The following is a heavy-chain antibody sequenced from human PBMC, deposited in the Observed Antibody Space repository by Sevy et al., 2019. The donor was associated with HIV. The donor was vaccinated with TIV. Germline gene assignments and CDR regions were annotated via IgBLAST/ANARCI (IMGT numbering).Heavy chain of an antibody. Sequence: GGSLRLSCAASGFTVSSNYMSWVRQAPGKGLEWVSVIYAGGSTYYADSVKGRFTIPRDNSKNTLYLQMNSLRAEDTAVYYCATHASDYDSTGYLERDAFDIWGQGTMVTVSS. CDR1: GFTVSSNY. CDR3: ATHASDYDSTGYLERDAFDI. D-gene: IGHD3-22*01. V-gene: IGHV3-53*01. J-gene: IGHJ3*02. CDR2: IYAGGST.